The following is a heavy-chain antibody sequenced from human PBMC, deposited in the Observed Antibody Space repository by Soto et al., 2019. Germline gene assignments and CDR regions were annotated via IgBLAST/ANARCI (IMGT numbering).Heavy chain of an antibody. D-gene: IGHD5-18*01. CDR2: IKTAGSIT. Sequence: EVQLVESGGGLVQPGGSLRLSCAASGFTFSSYWLHWVRQAPGKGLVWVSRIKTAGSITDYADSVKGRFTISRDNGKDTLYLQMTSLSAADTAVYYCAKREGNTYGLFHWGQGTLVNVS. V-gene: IGHV3-74*01. CDR1: GFTFSSYW. CDR3: AKREGNTYGLFH. J-gene: IGHJ4*02.